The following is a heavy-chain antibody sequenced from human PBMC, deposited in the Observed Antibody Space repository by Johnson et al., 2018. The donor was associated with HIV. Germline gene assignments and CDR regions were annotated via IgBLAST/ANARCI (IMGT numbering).Heavy chain of an antibody. Sequence: QMQLVESGGGVVQPERSLRLSCSASAFTFSSHAMHWVRQAPGKGPEWVACISYDGSNKYYVDSVEGRFTISRDYAKNSLYVQMNSLRAEDTAVYYCARLRWGSGDPLHDAFDVWGQGTMVTVPS. J-gene: IGHJ3*01. CDR3: ARLRWGSGDPLHDAFDV. CDR1: AFTFSSHA. CDR2: ISYDGSNK. V-gene: IGHV3-30*04. D-gene: IGHD2-21*01.